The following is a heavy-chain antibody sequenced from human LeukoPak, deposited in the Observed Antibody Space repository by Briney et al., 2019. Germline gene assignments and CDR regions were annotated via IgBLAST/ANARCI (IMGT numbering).Heavy chain of an antibody. D-gene: IGHD2-2*01. J-gene: IGHJ4*02. CDR2: IYPGDSDT. CDR3: PSRVPAVYALAY. Sequence: GESLKISCKGSGYSFTSYWIGWVRQMPGKGLEWMGIIYPGDSDTRYSPSFQGQVTISADKSISTAYLQWSSLKASDTAMYYCPSRVPAVYALAYWGQRTLVTGS. V-gene: IGHV5-51*01. CDR1: GYSFTSYW.